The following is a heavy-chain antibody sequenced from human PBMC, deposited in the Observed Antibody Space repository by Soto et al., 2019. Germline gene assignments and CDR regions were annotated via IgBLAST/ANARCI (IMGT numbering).Heavy chain of an antibody. CDR3: ARERDGYCSGWRYLHL. Sequence: QVQLVESGGGVVQPGRSLRLACAVSGFTFRSYAMHWVRQAPGKGLEWVTAIRHDGTDSYYADSVKGRFTISRDNSKSTLYLQMHSLRVEDTAVYYCARERDGYCSGWRYLHLWGQGTLVTVSS. V-gene: IGHV3-33*01. CDR2: IRHDGTDS. D-gene: IGHD6-19*01. CDR1: GFTFRSYA. J-gene: IGHJ1*01.